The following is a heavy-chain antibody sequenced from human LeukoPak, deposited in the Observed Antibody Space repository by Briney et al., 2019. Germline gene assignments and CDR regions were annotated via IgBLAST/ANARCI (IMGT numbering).Heavy chain of an antibody. Sequence: SETLSLTCTVCGGSISSCYWSWIRQPAGKGLEWIGRIYTSGSTNYNPSLKSRVTMSVDTSKNQFSLKLSSVTAADTAVYYCARVKEQLVLSHYYYYMDVWGKGTTVTVSS. J-gene: IGHJ6*03. CDR1: GGSISSCY. CDR2: IYTSGST. D-gene: IGHD6-6*01. CDR3: ARVKEQLVLSHYYYYMDV. V-gene: IGHV4-4*07.